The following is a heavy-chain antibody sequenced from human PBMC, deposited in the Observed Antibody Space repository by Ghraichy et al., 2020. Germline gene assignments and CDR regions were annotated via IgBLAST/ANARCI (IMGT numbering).Heavy chain of an antibody. J-gene: IGHJ4*02. CDR2: FTTGGST. D-gene: IGHD2-2*01. CDR1: GFTFSSYA. Sequence: GSLRLSCAASGFTFSSYAMSWVRQAPGKGLEWVSCFTTGGSTFYADSVKGRFTISRDNSKNTLYLQMSSLRAEDTAVYYCARSRTFDYWGQGTLVTVSS. CDR3: ARSRTFDY. V-gene: IGHV3-23*01.